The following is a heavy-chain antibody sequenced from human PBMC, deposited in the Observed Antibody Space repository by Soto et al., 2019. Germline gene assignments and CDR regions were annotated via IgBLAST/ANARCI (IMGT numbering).Heavy chain of an antibody. D-gene: IGHD3-10*01. J-gene: IGHJ3*02. CDR1: GGSISSSNW. Sequence: PSETLSLTCAVSGGSISSSNWWSWVRQPPGKGLEWIGEIYHSGSTDYNPSLKSRVTISVDKSKNQFSLKLSSVTAADTAVYYCAKLRFGELSTYDAFDIWGQGTMVTV. CDR3: AKLRFGELSTYDAFDI. V-gene: IGHV4-4*02. CDR2: IYHSGST.